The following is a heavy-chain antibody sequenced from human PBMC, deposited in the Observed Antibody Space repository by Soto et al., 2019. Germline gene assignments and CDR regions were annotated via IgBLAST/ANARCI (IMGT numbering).Heavy chain of an antibody. V-gene: IGHV1-69*12. D-gene: IGHD5-18*01. Sequence: QVQMGQSGAEVKKPGSSVKVSCKASGGTFSSYAISWVRQAPGQGLEWMGGITPIFGTANYAQKFQGRVTITADESTSTAYMELSSLRSEDTAVYYCAREPKFRRGYTYGTYFDYWGQGTLVAVSS. CDR1: GGTFSSYA. CDR2: ITPIFGTA. J-gene: IGHJ4*02. CDR3: AREPKFRRGYTYGTYFDY.